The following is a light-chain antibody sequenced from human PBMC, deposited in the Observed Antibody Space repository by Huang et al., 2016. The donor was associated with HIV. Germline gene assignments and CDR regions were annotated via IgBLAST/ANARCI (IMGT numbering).Light chain of an antibody. V-gene: IGKV3-15*01. CDR3: QQHNTWPRT. CDR1: QSVGTN. Sequence: EIVMTQSPATLSVSPGQRATLSCRTSQSVGTNLAWYQQRRGQPPRLLIYAASTRATGRPARFSGSGSGTEFTLTVSSLQSEDFAVYYCQQHNTWPRTFGQGTRV. J-gene: IGKJ1*01. CDR2: AAS.